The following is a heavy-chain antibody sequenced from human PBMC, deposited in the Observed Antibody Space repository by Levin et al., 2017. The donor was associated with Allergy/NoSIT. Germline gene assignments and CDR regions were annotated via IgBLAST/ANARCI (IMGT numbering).Heavy chain of an antibody. CDR3: ARVEPGSYNAV. CDR1: GGSFSGYY. Sequence: SETLSLTCAVYGGSFSGYYWSWIRQPPGKGLEWIGEINHSGSTNYNPSLKSRVTISVDTSKNQFSLKLSSVTAADTAVYYCARVEPGSYNAVWGQGTLVTVSS. J-gene: IGHJ4*02. V-gene: IGHV4-34*01. CDR2: INHSGST. D-gene: IGHD3-10*01.